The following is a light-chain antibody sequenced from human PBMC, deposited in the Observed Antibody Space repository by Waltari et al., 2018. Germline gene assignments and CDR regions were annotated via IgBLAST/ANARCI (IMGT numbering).Light chain of an antibody. Sequence: EVVLTQSPGTLSLFPGERATLSCRASQSVATYLAWFQQRPGQAPRLLHYDGNKRATGIPSRFSGSGYGTAFTLTISSLEPEDFAVYYCQQRTDWLYTFGQGTKLEIK. CDR3: QQRTDWLYT. CDR1: QSVATY. CDR2: DGN. J-gene: IGKJ2*01. V-gene: IGKV3-11*01.